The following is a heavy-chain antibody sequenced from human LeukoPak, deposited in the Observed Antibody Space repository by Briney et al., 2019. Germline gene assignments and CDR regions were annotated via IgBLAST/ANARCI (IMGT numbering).Heavy chain of an antibody. Sequence: GGSLRLSCAASGFTFSSYAMHWVRQAPGKGLEWVAVISYDGSNKYYPDSVKGRFTISRDNSKNTLYLQMNSLRAEDTAVYYCARFPWDYWGQGTLVTVSS. CDR2: ISYDGSNK. J-gene: IGHJ4*02. V-gene: IGHV3-30-3*01. CDR3: ARFPWDY. CDR1: GFTFSSYA.